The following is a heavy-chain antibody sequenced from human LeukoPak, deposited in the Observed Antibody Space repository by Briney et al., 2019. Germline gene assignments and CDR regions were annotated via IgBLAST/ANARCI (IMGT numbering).Heavy chain of an antibody. CDR3: ARAGGGYYDFWSGYFLSHYYYYMDA. D-gene: IGHD3-3*01. CDR2: LYYSGST. J-gene: IGHJ6*03. Sequence: PSETLSLTCTVSGGSISSSTFYWGWIRQPPGKGLEWIGSLYYSGSTYYNPSLKSRVTISVDTSKNQFSLKLSSVTAADTAVYYCARAGGGYYDFWSGYFLSHYYYYMDAWGKGTTVTVSS. CDR1: GGSISSSTFY. V-gene: IGHV4-39*07.